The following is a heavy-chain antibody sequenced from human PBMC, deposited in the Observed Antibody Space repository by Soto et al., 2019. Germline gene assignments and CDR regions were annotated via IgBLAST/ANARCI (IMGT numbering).Heavy chain of an antibody. V-gene: IGHV4-30-4*01. CDR3: AREGLNYYDSSGYYENWFDP. J-gene: IGHJ5*02. Sequence: PSETLSLTCTVSGGSISSSDYYWSWIRQPPGKGLEWIGYIYYSGSTHYNPSLKSRVTISVDTSKNQFSLKLSSVTAADTAVYYCAREGLNYYDSSGYYENWFDPWGQGTLVTFSS. D-gene: IGHD3-22*01. CDR2: IYYSGST. CDR1: GGSISSSDYY.